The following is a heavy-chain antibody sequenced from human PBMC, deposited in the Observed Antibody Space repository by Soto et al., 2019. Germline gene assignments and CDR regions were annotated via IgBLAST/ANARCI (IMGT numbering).Heavy chain of an antibody. CDR3: ARSLLGDFWSGPHYYYYYGMDV. V-gene: IGHV3-74*01. D-gene: IGHD3-3*01. CDR2: INNDGSST. J-gene: IGHJ6*02. CDR1: GFTFVSNG. Sequence: EVQLVESGGGLVQPGGPRSLPCAVSGFTFVSNGLNWFRQAPGKGLGWASLINNDGSSTSYADSVKGRFTISRDNAKNTLYLQMNSLRAEDTAVYYCARSLLGDFWSGPHYYYYYGMDVWGQGTTVTVSS.